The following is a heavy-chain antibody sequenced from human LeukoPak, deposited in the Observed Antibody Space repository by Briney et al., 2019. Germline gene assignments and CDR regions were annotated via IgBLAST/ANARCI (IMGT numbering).Heavy chain of an antibody. J-gene: IGHJ4*02. V-gene: IGHV3-11*05. D-gene: IGHD3-22*01. CDR3: ARGEGVYYYDSSGIDY. CDR2: ISSSSSYT. CDR1: GFTFSDYY. Sequence: GGSLRPSGAASGFTFSDYYMSWIRQAPGKGLEWVSYISSSSSYTNYADSVKGRFTISRDNAKNSLYLQMNSLRAEDTAVYYCARGEGVYYYDSSGIDYWGQGTLVTVSS.